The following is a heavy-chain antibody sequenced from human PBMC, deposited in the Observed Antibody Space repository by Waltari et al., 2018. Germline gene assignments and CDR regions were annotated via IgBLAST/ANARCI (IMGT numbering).Heavy chain of an antibody. CDR1: EFTFSSYA. Sequence: VQLVESGGGVVQPGRSLRLSCAASEFTFSSYALHWVRQVPGKGLEWVAVISYNERNIYYVDSVKGRFTISRDNSKKMLYLQMNSLRDEDTAVYYCARDYCDRTNCHGMDVWGQGTTVTVSS. J-gene: IGHJ6*02. D-gene: IGHD3-22*01. CDR2: ISYNERNI. CDR3: ARDYCDRTNCHGMDV. V-gene: IGHV3-30*04.